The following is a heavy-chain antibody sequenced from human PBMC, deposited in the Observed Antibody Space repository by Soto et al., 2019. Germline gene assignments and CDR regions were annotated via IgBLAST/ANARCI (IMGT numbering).Heavy chain of an antibody. CDR1: GYTLTELS. Sequence: ASVKVSCKVSGYTLTELSMHWVRQAPGKGLEWMGGFDPEDGETIYAQKFQGRVTMTEDTSTDTAYMELSSLRSEDTAVYCCATGSLGYCSGGSCSFFDYWGQGTLVTSPQ. CDR2: FDPEDGET. V-gene: IGHV1-24*01. D-gene: IGHD2-15*01. CDR3: ATGSLGYCSGGSCSFFDY. J-gene: IGHJ4*02.